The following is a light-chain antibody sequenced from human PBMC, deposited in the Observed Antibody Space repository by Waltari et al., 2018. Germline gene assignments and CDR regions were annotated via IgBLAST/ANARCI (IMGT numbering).Light chain of an antibody. Sequence: SYVLTQPPPVSVAPGQTARITCGGNTIGSKRVNWYQLKPGQAPVLVVYDASDRPSGIPERFSGSNSGNTATLTISRVEAGDEADYYCQVWDSSSDHVVFGGGTKLTVL. J-gene: IGLJ2*01. CDR1: TIGSKR. CDR2: DAS. CDR3: QVWDSSSDHVV. V-gene: IGLV3-21*02.